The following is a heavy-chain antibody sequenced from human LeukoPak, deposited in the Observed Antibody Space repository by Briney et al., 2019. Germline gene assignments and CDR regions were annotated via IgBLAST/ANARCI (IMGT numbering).Heavy chain of an antibody. CDR3: AAVYCGGGSCYASRGWFDP. Sequence: SETLSLTCTVSGGSINSSSYYWGWLRQPPGKGLEWIGSIYYSGSTYYNPSLKSRVTISVDSSKNQFSLQLSSVTAADTAVYYCAAVYCGGGSCYASRGWFDPWGQGTLVTVSS. V-gene: IGHV4-39*07. CDR2: IYYSGST. D-gene: IGHD2-15*01. J-gene: IGHJ5*02. CDR1: GGSINSSSYY.